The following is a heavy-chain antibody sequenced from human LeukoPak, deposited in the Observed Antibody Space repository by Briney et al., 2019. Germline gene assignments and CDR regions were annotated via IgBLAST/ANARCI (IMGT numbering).Heavy chain of an antibody. CDR2: IYHSGST. J-gene: IGHJ4*02. D-gene: IGHD3-10*01. CDR1: GYSISSGYY. CDR3: ARDRGPLRFHSFGY. V-gene: IGHV4-38-2*02. Sequence: PSETLSLTCAVSGYSISSGYYWGWIRQPPGKGLEWIGSIYHSGSTYYNPSLKSRVTISVDTSKNQFSLKLSSVTAADTAVYYCARDRGPLRFHSFGYWGQGTLVTVSS.